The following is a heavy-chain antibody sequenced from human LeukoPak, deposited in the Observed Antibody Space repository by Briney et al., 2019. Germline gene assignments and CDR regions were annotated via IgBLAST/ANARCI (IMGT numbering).Heavy chain of an antibody. CDR1: GGSISSSSYY. Sequence: SETLSLTCTVSGGSISSSSYYWGWIRQPPGKGLEWIGSIYYSGSTYCNPSLKSRVTISVDTSKNQFSLKLSSVTAADTAVYYCARQNRRGYDILTGYRPADYWGQGTLVTVSS. D-gene: IGHD3-9*01. CDR3: ARQNRRGYDILTGYRPADY. V-gene: IGHV4-39*01. J-gene: IGHJ4*02. CDR2: IYYSGST.